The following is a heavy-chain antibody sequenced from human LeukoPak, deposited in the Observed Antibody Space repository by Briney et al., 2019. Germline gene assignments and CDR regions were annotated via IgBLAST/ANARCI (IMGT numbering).Heavy chain of an antibody. Sequence: GGSLRLSCAASGFTFSSYGMRWVRQAPGKGLEWVAVIWYDGSDKFYADSVKGRFTISRDNSKNTLYLQMNSLRAEDTAVYYCARDLRDCTNGICYPSIDYWGQGTLVTVSS. D-gene: IGHD2-8*01. CDR2: IWYDGSDK. V-gene: IGHV3-33*01. CDR3: ARDLRDCTNGICYPSIDY. J-gene: IGHJ4*02. CDR1: GFTFSSYG.